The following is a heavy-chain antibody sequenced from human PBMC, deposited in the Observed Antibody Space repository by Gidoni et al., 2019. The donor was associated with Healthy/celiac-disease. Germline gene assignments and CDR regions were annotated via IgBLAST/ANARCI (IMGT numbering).Heavy chain of an antibody. Sequence: QVQLVQSGAEVKKPGASVKVSCKASGYTFTSYYMPWVRQAPGQGLEWMGIINLSGGSTSYAQKFQGRVTMTRDTSTSTVYMELSSLRSEDTAVYYCARDHGDYRDGMDVWGQGTTVTVSS. CDR1: GYTFTSYY. J-gene: IGHJ6*02. CDR3: ARDHGDYRDGMDV. V-gene: IGHV1-46*01. CDR2: INLSGGST. D-gene: IGHD4-17*01.